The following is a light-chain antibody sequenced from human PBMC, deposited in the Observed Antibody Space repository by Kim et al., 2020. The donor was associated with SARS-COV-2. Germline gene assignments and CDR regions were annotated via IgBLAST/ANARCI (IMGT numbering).Light chain of an antibody. V-gene: IGKV3-20*01. Sequence: EILLTQSPVTVSLSPGDRASLSCRASHSVSSSYLAWYQQKPGQAPRLLIYGASSRATGIPDRFSGSGSRTDFTLTISRLEPEDVAVYYCQQYGSSPLTFGGGTKVDIK. CDR1: HSVSSSY. CDR2: GAS. J-gene: IGKJ4*01. CDR3: QQYGSSPLT.